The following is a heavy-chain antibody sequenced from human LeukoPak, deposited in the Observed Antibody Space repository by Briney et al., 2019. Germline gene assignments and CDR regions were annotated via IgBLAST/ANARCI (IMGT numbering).Heavy chain of an antibody. J-gene: IGHJ6*02. Sequence: ASVKVSCKASGYTFTSYAMNWVRQAPGQGLEWMGWLNTNTGNPTYAQGFTGRFVFSLDTSVSTAYLQISSLKAEDTAVYYCAREDRRSGYPRDYYYYGMDVWGQGTTVTVSS. CDR3: AREDRRSGYPRDYYYYGMDV. CDR2: LNTNTGNP. V-gene: IGHV7-4-1*02. D-gene: IGHD3-3*01. CDR1: GYTFTSYA.